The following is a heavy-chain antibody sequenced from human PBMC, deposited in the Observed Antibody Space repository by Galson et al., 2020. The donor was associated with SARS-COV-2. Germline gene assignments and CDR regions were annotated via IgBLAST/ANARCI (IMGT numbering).Heavy chain of an antibody. CDR3: ARDSVLLWFGELLYNYWYFDL. CDR1: GFTFSDYY. V-gene: IGHV3-11*01. D-gene: IGHD3-10*01. Sequence: NSGGSLRLSCAASGFTFSDYYMSWIRQAPGKGLEWVSYISSSGSTIYYADSVKGRFTISRDNAKNSLYLQMNSLRAEDTAVYYCARDSVLLWFGELLYNYWYFDLWGRGTLVTVSS. CDR2: ISSSGSTI. J-gene: IGHJ2*01.